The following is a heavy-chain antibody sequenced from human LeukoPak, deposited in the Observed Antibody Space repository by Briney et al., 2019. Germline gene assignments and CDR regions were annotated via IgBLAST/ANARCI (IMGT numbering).Heavy chain of an antibody. J-gene: IGHJ4*02. V-gene: IGHV3-30*12. CDR2: ISFDGTHD. CDR1: GFTFSSYG. Sequence: GGSLRLSCAASGFTFSSYGMHWVRQAPGKGLEWVAVISFDGTHDFYADSVKGRFTISRDNSKNTLYLQMNSLRAEDTAVYYCARRFHSSLGYWGQGTLVTVSS. CDR3: ARRFHSSLGY. D-gene: IGHD6-13*01.